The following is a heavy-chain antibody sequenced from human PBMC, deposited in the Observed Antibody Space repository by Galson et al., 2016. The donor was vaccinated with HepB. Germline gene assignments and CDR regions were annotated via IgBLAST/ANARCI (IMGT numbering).Heavy chain of an antibody. CDR3: ARDRGGTTFYYDCDH. V-gene: IGHV3-30*04. CDR2: ISYDGSNE. D-gene: IGHD3-22*01. CDR1: GFTFSNYA. Sequence: SLRLSCAASGFTFSNYAMHWVRQAPGKGLEWVAVISYDGSNEYYAESVKGRFTLSRDNSKNTLYLQMSSLRAEDTAVYYCARDRGGTTFYYDCDHWGQGTLVTVSS. J-gene: IGHJ5*02.